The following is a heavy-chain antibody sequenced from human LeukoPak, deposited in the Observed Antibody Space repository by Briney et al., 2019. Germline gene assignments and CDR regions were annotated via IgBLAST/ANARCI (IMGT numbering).Heavy chain of an antibody. V-gene: IGHV3-23*01. CDR2: VSGSGDRM. Sequence: PGGSLRLSCAASGFTSSSYALNWVRQAPGKGLEWVATVSGSGDRMYHADSVKGRFTISRDNSKNTLYLQMNSLRAEDTAVYYCARESYYYDSSGYSGSPTTYWGQGTLVTVSS. J-gene: IGHJ4*02. D-gene: IGHD3-22*01. CDR3: ARESYYYDSSGYSGSPTTY. CDR1: GFTSSSYA.